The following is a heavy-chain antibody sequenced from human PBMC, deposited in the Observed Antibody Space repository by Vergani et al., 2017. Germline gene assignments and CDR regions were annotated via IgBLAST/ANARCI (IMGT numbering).Heavy chain of an antibody. CDR1: GYSITNYW. CDR2: IYAGDSDV. Sequence: EVQLVQSGAEVKKPGESLKISCQGSGYSITNYWIAWVRQRPGKGLEWMGIIYAGDSDVRYSPSFQGQVTMSVDKSKNQFSLKLNSVTAADTAVYYCARVTVTTQSFDYWGQGTLVTVSS. CDR3: ARVTVTTQSFDY. J-gene: IGHJ4*02. D-gene: IGHD4-11*01. V-gene: IGHV5-51*03.